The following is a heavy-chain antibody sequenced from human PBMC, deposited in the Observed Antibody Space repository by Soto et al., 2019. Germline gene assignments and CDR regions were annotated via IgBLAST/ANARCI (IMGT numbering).Heavy chain of an antibody. Sequence: EVQLVESGGGVVRPGGSLRLCCVASGFTFDDYAMRWDRLVPGKGLELVSGINWNGGSTPYADSVKGRCTIYRDNHKNSLSLQMNRLSDDDTAVYYATNGLSALVLGVIYAFAFWGQVTLVTVSS. CDR1: GFTFDDYA. CDR3: TNGLSALVLGVIYAFAF. V-gene: IGHV3-20*04. D-gene: IGHD3-10*01. CDR2: INWNGGST. J-gene: IGHJ4*02.